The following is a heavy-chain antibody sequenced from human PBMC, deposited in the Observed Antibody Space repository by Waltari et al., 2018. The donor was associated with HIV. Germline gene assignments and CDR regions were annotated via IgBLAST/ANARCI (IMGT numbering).Heavy chain of an antibody. CDR3: ARLKYSSGFFDY. V-gene: IGHV3-11*01. CDR1: GFTFSDYY. J-gene: IGHJ4*02. D-gene: IGHD6-19*01. Sequence: QVQLVESGGGLVNPGGSLRLSCATSGFTFSDYYMTWIRQAPGKGLEWVSYIRSDTDTIYYADSVKGRFTISRDNATNSLYLQMNRLSVEDTAVYYCARLKYSSGFFDYWGQGALVTVSS. CDR2: IRSDTDTI.